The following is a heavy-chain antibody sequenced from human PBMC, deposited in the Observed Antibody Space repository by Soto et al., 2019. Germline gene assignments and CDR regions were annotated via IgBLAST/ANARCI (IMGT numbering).Heavy chain of an antibody. Sequence: GGALRLSCAASGFIFSNYLMSWVRQAPGKGLEWVSSISDSGGTSYYADSVKGRFTISRDNSKNTLYLQMNSLRAEDTAIYYCAKRPRALLTFDYWGQGTLVTVSS. V-gene: IGHV3-23*01. CDR2: ISDSGGTS. CDR1: GFIFSNYL. J-gene: IGHJ4*02. CDR3: AKRPRALLTFDY. D-gene: IGHD1-26*01.